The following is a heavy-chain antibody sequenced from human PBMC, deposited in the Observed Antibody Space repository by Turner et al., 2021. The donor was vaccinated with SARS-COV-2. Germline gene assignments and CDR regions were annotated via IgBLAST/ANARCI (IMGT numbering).Heavy chain of an antibody. CDR3: VRYNGRVYTIPFDS. J-gene: IGHJ4*02. CDR1: GFIFTNYW. Sequence: EVPLVRSGTEGNKPGTSLKFSRKGSGFIFTNYWNGWVLRMPGKGLGSMGVIYPDDSDTRYSPSFEGQVTISADKSISTAYLHWSSLKASDTAIYFCVRYNGRVYTIPFDSWGQGTLVTVSS. V-gene: IGHV5-51*03. D-gene: IGHD2-8*01. CDR2: IYPDDSDT.